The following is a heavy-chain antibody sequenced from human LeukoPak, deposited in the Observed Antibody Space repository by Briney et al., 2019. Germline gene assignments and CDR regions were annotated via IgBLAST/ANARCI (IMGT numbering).Heavy chain of an antibody. V-gene: IGHV3-30*18. CDR2: ISYDGSNK. Sequence: GGSLRLSCAASRFTFSGYGMHWVSQAPGKGLEWVAVISYDGSNKYYADSVKGRFTISRDNSKNTLYLQMNSLRAEDTAVYYCAKDRGYYDSSGYYYYWGQGTLVTVSS. CDR3: AKDRGYYDSSGYYYY. CDR1: RFTFSGYG. D-gene: IGHD3-22*01. J-gene: IGHJ4*02.